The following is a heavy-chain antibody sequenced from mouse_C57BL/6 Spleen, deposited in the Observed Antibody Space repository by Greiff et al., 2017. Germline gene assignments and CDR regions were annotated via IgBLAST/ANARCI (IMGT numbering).Heavy chain of an antibody. CDR1: GYAFSSYW. J-gene: IGHJ3*01. CDR2: IYPGDGDT. D-gene: IGHD3-3*01. V-gene: IGHV1-80*01. Sequence: QVQLQQSGAELVKPGASVKISCKASGYAFSSYWMNWVKQRPGKGLEWVGQIYPGDGDTNYNGKFKGKATLTADKSSSTAYMRLGSLTSEDSAVYFCARGGTKAWFAYWGQGTLVTVSA. CDR3: ARGGTKAWFAY.